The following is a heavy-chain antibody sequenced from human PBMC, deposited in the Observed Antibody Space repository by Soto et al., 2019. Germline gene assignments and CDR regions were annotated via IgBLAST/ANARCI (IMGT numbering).Heavy chain of an antibody. Sequence: EVQLVESGGGLVKPGGSLRLSCAASGFIFNDVWMNWVRQAPGKGLEWVGRIKTKTDGETTDYAAPVKGRFSISRDDSKTTVYLQMNSLKTDGKDVYYCPPSSWFTYWGQGTLVTVSS. J-gene: IGHJ4*02. D-gene: IGHD2-2*01. CDR3: PPSSWFTY. V-gene: IGHV3-15*07. CDR2: IKTKTDGETT. CDR1: GFIFNDVW.